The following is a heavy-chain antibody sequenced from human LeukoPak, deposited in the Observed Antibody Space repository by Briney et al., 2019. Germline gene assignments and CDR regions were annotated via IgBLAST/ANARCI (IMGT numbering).Heavy chain of an antibody. Sequence: GGSLRLSCAASGFTFSDYYLSWIRQAPGKGLEWVSYISSSGSSIYYADSVKGRFTISRDNGKNSLYMQMNSLRAEDTAVYYCARDFWSGFYTPYNWFDPWGQGTLVTVSS. J-gene: IGHJ5*02. CDR1: GFTFSDYY. V-gene: IGHV3-11*01. D-gene: IGHD3-3*01. CDR2: ISSSGSSI. CDR3: ARDFWSGFYTPYNWFDP.